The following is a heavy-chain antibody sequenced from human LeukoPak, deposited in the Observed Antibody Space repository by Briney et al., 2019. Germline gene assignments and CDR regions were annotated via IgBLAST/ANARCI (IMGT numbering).Heavy chain of an antibody. CDR3: ARIVVVTAMHDAFDI. J-gene: IGHJ3*02. Sequence: SSETLSLTCTVSGGSISSSSYYWGWIRQPPGKGLEWIGSIYYSGSTYYNPSLKSRVTISVDTSKNQFSLKLSSVTAADTAVYYCARIVVVTAMHDAFDIWGQGTMVTVSS. CDR1: GGSISSSSYY. CDR2: IYYSGST. D-gene: IGHD2-21*02. V-gene: IGHV4-39*07.